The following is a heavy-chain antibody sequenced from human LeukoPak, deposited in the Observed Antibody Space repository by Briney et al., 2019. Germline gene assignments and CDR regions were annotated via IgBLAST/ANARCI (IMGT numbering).Heavy chain of an antibody. Sequence: TGGSLRLSCAASGFTFSSYAMSWVRQAPGKGLEWVSAISSSGGSTYYADSVKGRFTISRDNSKNTLYLQMNSLRAEDTAVYYCAKWSGYDPYYVYWGQGTLVTVSS. D-gene: IGHD5-12*01. V-gene: IGHV3-23*01. CDR1: GFTFSSYA. CDR2: ISSSGGST. J-gene: IGHJ4*02. CDR3: AKWSGYDPYYVY.